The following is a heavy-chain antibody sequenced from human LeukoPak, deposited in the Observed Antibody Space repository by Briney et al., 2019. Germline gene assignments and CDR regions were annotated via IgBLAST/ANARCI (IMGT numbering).Heavy chain of an antibody. V-gene: IGHV3-15*01. CDR3: TTNEYYYYYMDD. Sequence: GGSLRLSCAASGFTFSNAWMSWVRQAPGKGLEWVGRIKIKTDGGTTDYAAPVKGRFTISRDDSKNTLYLQMNSLKTEDTAVYYCTTNEYYYYYMDDWGKGTTVTVSS. D-gene: IGHD1-1*01. CDR2: IKIKTDGGTT. CDR1: GFTFSNAW. J-gene: IGHJ6*03.